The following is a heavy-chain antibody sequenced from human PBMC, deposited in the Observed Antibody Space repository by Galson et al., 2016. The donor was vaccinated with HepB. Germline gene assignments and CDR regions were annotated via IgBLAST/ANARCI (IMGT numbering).Heavy chain of an antibody. D-gene: IGHD4-17*01. J-gene: IGHJ4*02. CDR1: GFTFSGSA. Sequence: SLRLSCAASGFTFSGSAMHWVRQASGKGLEWVGRIRSKANSYATAYAASVKGRFTISRDDSKNTAYLQMNSLKTEDTAVYYGTRGDVYDYGDFYNDYWGQGTLVTVSS. V-gene: IGHV3-73*01. CDR2: IRSKANSYAT. CDR3: TRGDVYDYGDFYNDY.